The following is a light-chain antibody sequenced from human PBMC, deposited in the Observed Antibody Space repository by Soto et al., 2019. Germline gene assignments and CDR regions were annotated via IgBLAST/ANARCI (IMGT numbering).Light chain of an antibody. CDR1: SSDVGGYNY. CDR3: SSYAGSNILV. J-gene: IGLJ3*02. V-gene: IGLV2-8*01. CDR2: EVT. Sequence: QSALTQPPSASGSPGQSVTISCTGTSSDVGGYNYVSWYQQHPGKVPKLMIYEVTKRPSGVPDRFSVSKSGNTASLTVSGLQAEDEADYYCSSYAGSNILVFGGGTKLTVL.